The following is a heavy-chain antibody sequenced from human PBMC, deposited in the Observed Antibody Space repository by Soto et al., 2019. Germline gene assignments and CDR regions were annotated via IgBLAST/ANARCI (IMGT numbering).Heavy chain of an antibody. J-gene: IGHJ4*02. D-gene: IGHD3-10*01. CDR2: ISYSGNP. CDR1: GDSISRYGFY. Sequence: QVQLQESGPGLVKPSQTLSLTCSVSGDSISRYGFYWSWIRQRPGKGLEWIGYISYSGNPYFNPSPRSRATLSIDTSTTQYSPRMSSVPAADTAVYYCATRGITLYHFDSWGQGTLVTVSS. CDR3: ATRGITLYHFDS. V-gene: IGHV4-31*03.